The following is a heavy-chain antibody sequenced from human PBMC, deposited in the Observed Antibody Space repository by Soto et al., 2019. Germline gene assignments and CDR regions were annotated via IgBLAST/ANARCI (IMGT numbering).Heavy chain of an antibody. CDR2: IYYSGST. CDR3: ARDMPGGGFDY. J-gene: IGHJ4*02. V-gene: IGHV4-30-4*02. D-gene: IGHD2-2*01. Sequence: SDTLSLTCTVSGGSISSGDYYWSWIRQPPGKGLEWIGYIYYSGSTYYNPSLKSRVTISVDTSKNQFSLKLSSVTAADTAVYYCARDMPGGGFDYWGQGTLVTVSS. CDR1: GGSISSGDYY.